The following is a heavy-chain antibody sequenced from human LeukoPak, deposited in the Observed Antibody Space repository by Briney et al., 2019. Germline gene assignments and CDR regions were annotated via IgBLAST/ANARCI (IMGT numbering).Heavy chain of an antibody. CDR2: IIPIFGTA. CDR3: ARGVVPAAMRFDY. D-gene: IGHD2-2*01. J-gene: IGHJ4*02. V-gene: IGHV1-69*05. CDR1: GGTFSSYA. Sequence: SVKVSCKASGGTFSSYAISWVRQAPGQGLEWMGGIIPIFGTANYAQKFQGRVTITTDESTSTAYVELSSLRSEDTAVYYCARGVVPAAMRFDYWGQGTLVTVSS.